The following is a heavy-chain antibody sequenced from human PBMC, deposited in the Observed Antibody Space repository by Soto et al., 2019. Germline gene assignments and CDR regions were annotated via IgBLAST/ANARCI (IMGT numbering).Heavy chain of an antibody. Sequence: SVKGSCNASGGTFSSYSISWVRQAPGQGLEWMGGIIPIFGTANYAQKFQGRVTITADESTSTAYMELSSLRSEDTAVYYCASPDYYDSSGQNYYYYGMDVWGQGTTVTVSS. CDR1: GGTFSSYS. V-gene: IGHV1-69*13. J-gene: IGHJ6*02. CDR3: ASPDYYDSSGQNYYYYGMDV. CDR2: IIPIFGTA. D-gene: IGHD3-22*01.